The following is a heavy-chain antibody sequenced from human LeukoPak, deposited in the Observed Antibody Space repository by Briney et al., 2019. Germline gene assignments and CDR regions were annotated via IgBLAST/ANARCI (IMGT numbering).Heavy chain of an antibody. J-gene: IGHJ3*02. D-gene: IGHD2-21*01. CDR1: GGSISSYY. CDR2: IYYSGST. CDR3: ARDSRCGGDCYTDAFDI. Sequence: SETLSLTCTVSGGSISSYYWSWIRQPPGKGLEWIRYIYYSGSTNYNPSLKSRVTISVDTSKNQFSLKLSSVTAADTAVYYCARDSRCGGDCYTDAFDIWGQGTMVTVSS. V-gene: IGHV4-59*01.